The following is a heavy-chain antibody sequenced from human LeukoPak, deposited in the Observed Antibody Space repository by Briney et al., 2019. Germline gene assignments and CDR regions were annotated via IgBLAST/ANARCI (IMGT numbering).Heavy chain of an antibody. CDR1: GLTFSSYA. CDR3: GRGASYYDFWSGHRPYYFVY. D-gene: IGHD3-3*01. Sequence: GGSLRPSCEPSGLTFSSYALTGFRRVTGKGLNWVSAIVIAGDTYYPGSVKSGFTISRENATNSLYIHINSLRAADTPVYYYGRGASYYDFWSGHRPYYFVYLGQGTMVTVPS. CDR2: IVIAGDT. V-gene: IGHV3-13*01. J-gene: IGHJ4*02.